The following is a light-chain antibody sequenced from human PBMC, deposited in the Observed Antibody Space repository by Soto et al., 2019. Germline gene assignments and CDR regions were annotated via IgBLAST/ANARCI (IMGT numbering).Light chain of an antibody. J-gene: IGLJ1*01. CDR1: SSNIGTNA. Sequence: QAVVTQPPSASGTPGQRVTISCSGGSSNIGTNAVNWYQQLPGTAPKLLIYNNNQRPSGVPDRFSGSKSGTSASLAISGLLSEDEADYYCAAWDDSLNGYVFGTGTSSPS. CDR2: NNN. CDR3: AAWDDSLNGYV. V-gene: IGLV1-44*01.